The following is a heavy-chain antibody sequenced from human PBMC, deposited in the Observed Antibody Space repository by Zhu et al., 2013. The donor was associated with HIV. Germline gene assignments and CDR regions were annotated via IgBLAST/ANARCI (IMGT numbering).Heavy chain of an antibody. CDR2: INPNSGGT. J-gene: IGHJ1*01. D-gene: IGHD1-26*01. CDR1: GSTFTGYY. CDR3: AKEVGGHFQD. Sequence: QVHLLQSGAEVEKPGASVQVSCKTSGSTFTGYYIHWVRQAPGQGLEWMGWINPNSGGTNLAQNFQDRVTMTRDTSISTAYMDLRRLISDDTAIYYCAKEVGGHFQDWGQGTLVTVSS. V-gene: IGHV1-2*02.